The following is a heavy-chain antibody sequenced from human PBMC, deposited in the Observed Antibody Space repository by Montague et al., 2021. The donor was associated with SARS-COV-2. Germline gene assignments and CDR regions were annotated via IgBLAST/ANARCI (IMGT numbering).Heavy chain of an antibody. D-gene: IGHD3-16*02. CDR2: IYYSGST. J-gene: IGHJ6*02. V-gene: IGHV4-39*02. CDR1: GGSISSSSYY. Sequence: SETLSLTCTVSGGSISSSSYYWGWIRQPPGKGLEWIGSIYYSGSTYYNPSLKSRVTISVDTSKNQFSLKLSSVTAADTAVYYCAREYDYVWGSYRYPYYYYGMDVWGQGTTVTSP. CDR3: AREYDYVWGSYRYPYYYYGMDV.